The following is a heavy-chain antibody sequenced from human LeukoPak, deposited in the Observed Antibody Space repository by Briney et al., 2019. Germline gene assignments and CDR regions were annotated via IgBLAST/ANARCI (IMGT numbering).Heavy chain of an antibody. V-gene: IGHV3-74*01. J-gene: IGHJ5*02. Sequence: GGSLRLSCAASGFTFSSYWMHWVRQAPGKGLVWVSRINSDGSSTSYADSVKGRFTISRDNAKNTLYLQMNSLRAEDTAVYYCARPAVVVAAYNWFDPWGQGTLATVSS. D-gene: IGHD2-15*01. CDR2: INSDGSST. CDR3: ARPAVVVAAYNWFDP. CDR1: GFTFSSYW.